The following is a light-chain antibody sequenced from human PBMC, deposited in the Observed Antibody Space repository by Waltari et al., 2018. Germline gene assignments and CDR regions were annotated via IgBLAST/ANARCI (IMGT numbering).Light chain of an antibody. J-gene: IGLJ3*02. Sequence: SYELTQPPSVSVSPGQTARITCSGDALSKTYAYWYQQKSGQAPVLVIYEDIKRPTGIPGGFSGSSSGTTATLTISGAHVDDEADYYCYSTDFSGHDRVFGGGTKLTIL. CDR1: ALSKTY. V-gene: IGLV3-10*01. CDR3: YSTDFSGHDRV. CDR2: EDI.